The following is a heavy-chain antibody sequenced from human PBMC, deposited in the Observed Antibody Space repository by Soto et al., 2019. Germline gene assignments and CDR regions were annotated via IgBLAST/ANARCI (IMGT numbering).Heavy chain of an antibody. CDR3: ARTIAVAGTDGDY. J-gene: IGHJ4*02. D-gene: IGHD6-19*01. V-gene: IGHV3-23*01. Sequence: GGSLRLSCAASGFTFSSYAMKWVRQAPGKGLEWVSLIGESGTPTYYADSVKGRFTISRDNSKNTLYLQMNSLRAEDTAVYYCARTIAVAGTDGDYWGQGTLVTVSS. CDR2: IGESGTPT. CDR1: GFTFSSYA.